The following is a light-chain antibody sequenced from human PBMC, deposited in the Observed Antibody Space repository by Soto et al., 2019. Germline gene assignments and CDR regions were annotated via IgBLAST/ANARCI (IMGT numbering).Light chain of an antibody. CDR1: QSISNY. CDR2: AAS. CDR3: QQRYSAPLT. J-gene: IGKJ4*01. V-gene: IGKV1-39*01. Sequence: DIQLTQSPSSLSASVGDRVTITCRTSQSISNYLNWYQQKPGKVPKLLIYAASSLQSGVPSRFSGSGSGTDVTLTTSSLQPEDFATYYCQQRYSAPLTFGVGTKVEIK.